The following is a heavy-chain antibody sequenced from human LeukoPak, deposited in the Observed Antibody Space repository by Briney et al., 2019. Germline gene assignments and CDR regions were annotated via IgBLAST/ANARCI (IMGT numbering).Heavy chain of an antibody. CDR2: INPTVVST. D-gene: IGHD3-22*01. Sequence: SLNVSCKPSVYTFTSYDMHWVRQAPGQGLEWMGRINPTVVSTSYAQKFQGRVTMTSHTSTTTLYMERSSLTSQDRTVYYFAGGCILNYYDSSGYLDYWGQGTLVTVSS. CDR1: VYTFTSYD. V-gene: IGHV1-46*01. J-gene: IGHJ4*02. CDR3: AGGCILNYYDSSGYLDY.